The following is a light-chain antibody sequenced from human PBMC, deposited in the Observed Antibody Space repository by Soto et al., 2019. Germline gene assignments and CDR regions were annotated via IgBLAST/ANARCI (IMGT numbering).Light chain of an antibody. V-gene: IGKV3-15*01. Sequence: EIVMTQSPATLSVSPGERATLSCRASQSVGSNLAWYQQSPGQAPRLLMYGASTRATGIPARFSGSGSGTEFTLTISSLQSEDFALYYCQQYNNWPRTFGQGTKVEIK. CDR3: QQYNNWPRT. CDR1: QSVGSN. J-gene: IGKJ1*01. CDR2: GAS.